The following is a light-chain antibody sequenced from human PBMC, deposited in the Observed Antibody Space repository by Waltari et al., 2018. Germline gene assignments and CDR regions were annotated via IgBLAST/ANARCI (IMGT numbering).Light chain of an antibody. V-gene: IGLV2-14*01. J-gene: IGLJ3*02. Sequence: QSALTQPASVSGSPGQSITISCTGTSSDVGGYNYVSWYQQHPGKAPKLMIYDVSKRPSGVSNRFSGSKSGNTASLTISVLQAEDEADYYCSSYTSSSPWVFGGGTKLTVL. CDR2: DVS. CDR3: SSYTSSSPWV. CDR1: SSDVGGYNY.